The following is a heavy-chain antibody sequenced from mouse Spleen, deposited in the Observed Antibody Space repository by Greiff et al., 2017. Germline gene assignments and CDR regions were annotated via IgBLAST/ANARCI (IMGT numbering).Heavy chain of an antibody. CDR1: GYTFTSYT. CDR2: INPSSGYT. Sequence: QVQLQQSAAELARPGASVKMSCKASGYTFTSYTMHWVKQRPGQGLEWIGYINPSSGYTEYNQKFKDKTTLTADKSSSTAYMQLSSLTSEDSAVYYCGRKGSYWYFDVWGAGTTVTVSS. V-gene: IGHV1-4*02. J-gene: IGHJ1*01. CDR3: GRKGSYWYFDV.